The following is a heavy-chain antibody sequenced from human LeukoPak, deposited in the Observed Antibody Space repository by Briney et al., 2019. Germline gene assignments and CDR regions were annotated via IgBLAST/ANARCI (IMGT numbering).Heavy chain of an antibody. CDR1: GYTFTSYY. V-gene: IGHV1-46*01. CDR2: INPSGGST. Sequence: ASVKVSCKASGYTFTSYYMHWVRQAPGPGLEWMGIINPSGGSTSYAQKFQGRVTMTRDISTSTVYMELSSLRSEDTAVYYCARGQGFNKWNDAGAFDIWGQGTMVTVSS. CDR3: ARGQGFNKWNDAGAFDI. J-gene: IGHJ3*02. D-gene: IGHD1-20*01.